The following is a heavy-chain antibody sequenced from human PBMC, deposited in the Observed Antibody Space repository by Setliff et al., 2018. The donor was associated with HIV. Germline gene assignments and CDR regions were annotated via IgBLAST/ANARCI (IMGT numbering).Heavy chain of an antibody. CDR1: GFTFSNYW. V-gene: IGHV3-23*01. D-gene: IGHD4-17*01. CDR3: AKDGYSDYLNSYFDY. CDR2: ISGAGATT. J-gene: IGHJ4*02. Sequence: GGSLRLSCAGSGFTFSNYWIHWVRQVPGKGLAWVSRISGAGATTYYADSVKGRFTISRDNSKDTLYLQMNSLRAEDTAVYYCAKDGYSDYLNSYFDYWGQGTLVTVSS.